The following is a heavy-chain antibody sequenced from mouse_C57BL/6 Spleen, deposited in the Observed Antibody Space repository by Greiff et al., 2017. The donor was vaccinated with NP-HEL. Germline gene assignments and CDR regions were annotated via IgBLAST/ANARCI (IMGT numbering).Heavy chain of an antibody. J-gene: IGHJ1*03. CDR1: GYTFTSYW. CDR2: IHPNSGST. D-gene: IGHD1-1*01. V-gene: IGHV1-64*01. CDR3: ARKDYGGWYFDV. Sequence: SGAELVKPGASVKLSCKASGYTFTSYWMHWVKQRPGQGLEWIGMIHPNSGSTNYNEKFKSKATLTVDKSSSTAYMQLSSLTSEDSAVYYCARKDYGGWYFDVWGTGTTVTVSS.